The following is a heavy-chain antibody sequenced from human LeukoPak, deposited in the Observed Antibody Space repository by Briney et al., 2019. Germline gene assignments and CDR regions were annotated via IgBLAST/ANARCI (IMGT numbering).Heavy chain of an antibody. D-gene: IGHD3-10*01. V-gene: IGHV3-15*01. CDR3: AKVDRPGSYSPYNWFDP. CDR2: IKSKTDGGTT. CDR1: GFTFSSYS. J-gene: IGHJ5*02. Sequence: GGSLRLSCAASGFTFSSYSMNWVRQAPGKGLEWVGRIKSKTDGGTTDYAAPVKGRFTISRDDSKNTLYLQMNSLKTEDTAVYYCAKVDRPGSYSPYNWFDPWGQGTLVTVSS.